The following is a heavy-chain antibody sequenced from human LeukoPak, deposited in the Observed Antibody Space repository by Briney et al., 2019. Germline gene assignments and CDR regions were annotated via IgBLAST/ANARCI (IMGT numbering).Heavy chain of an antibody. CDR2: IYTSGST. V-gene: IGHV4-61*01. Sequence: SETLSLTCTVSGDSVVSGTSFWGWIRQHPGKGLEWIGYIYTSGSTNYNPSLRSRVTISEDTSKNQFSLKLTSVTAADTAAYYCARNVGWYSHDSWGQGTLVTVSS. D-gene: IGHD6-19*01. CDR1: GDSVVSGTSF. J-gene: IGHJ4*02. CDR3: ARNVGWYSHDS.